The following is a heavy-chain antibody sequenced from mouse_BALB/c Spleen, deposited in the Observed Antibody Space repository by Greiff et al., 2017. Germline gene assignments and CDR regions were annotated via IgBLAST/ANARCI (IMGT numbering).Heavy chain of an antibody. CDR1: GYTFTSYY. Sequence: QVQLQQSGPELVKPGASVRISCKASGYTFTSYYIHWVKQRPGQGLEWIGWIYPGNVNTKYNEKFKGKATLTADKSSSTAYMQLSSLTSEDSAVYFCARGADGYYWYFDVWGAGTTVTVSS. D-gene: IGHD2-3*01. J-gene: IGHJ1*01. CDR2: IYPGNVNT. V-gene: IGHV1S56*01. CDR3: ARGADGYYWYFDV.